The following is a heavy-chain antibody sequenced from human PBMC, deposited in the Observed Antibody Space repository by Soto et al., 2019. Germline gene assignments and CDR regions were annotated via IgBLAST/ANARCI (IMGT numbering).Heavy chain of an antibody. V-gene: IGHV3-30*18. CDR2: ISYDGSNK. J-gene: IGHJ6*02. Sequence: QVQLVESGGGVVQPGRSLRLSCAASGFTFSSYGMHWVRQAPGKGLEWVAVISYDGSNKYYADSVKGRFTISRDNSKNTLYLQMKSLRAEDTAVYYCAKEIWSGPMDVWGQGTKVTVSS. D-gene: IGHD3-3*01. CDR1: GFTFSSYG. CDR3: AKEIWSGPMDV.